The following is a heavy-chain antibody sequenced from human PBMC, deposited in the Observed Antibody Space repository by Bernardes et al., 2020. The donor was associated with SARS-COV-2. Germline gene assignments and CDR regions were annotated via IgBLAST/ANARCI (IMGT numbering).Heavy chain of an antibody. CDR2: VNGDGSSI. V-gene: IGHV3-74*01. CDR1: GFTFRTYC. D-gene: IGHD3-16*01. J-gene: IGHJ6*02. Sequence: GGSLRLSCAASGFTFRTYCMHWVRQAPGKGLVWVSRVNGDGSSIDYADSVKGRFTISRDNANNTLYLQMNSLRAEDTAVYYCARFVSRKSTAAPYGMDVWGQGTTVTVSS. CDR3: ARFVSRKSTAAPYGMDV.